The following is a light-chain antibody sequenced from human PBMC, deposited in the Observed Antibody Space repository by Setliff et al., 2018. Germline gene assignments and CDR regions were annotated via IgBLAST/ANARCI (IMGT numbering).Light chain of an antibody. J-gene: IGLJ2*01. Sequence: QSALTQPRSVSGSPGQSVTISCTGTNSDVGGYKYVSWYQQHPGKAPRFMIYDVSKRPSGVPDRFSGSKSGNTASLTISGLQAEDEADYYCSAYAGNNNLIFGGGTKVTVL. CDR3: SAYAGNNNLI. V-gene: IGLV2-11*01. CDR2: DVS. CDR1: NSDVGGYKY.